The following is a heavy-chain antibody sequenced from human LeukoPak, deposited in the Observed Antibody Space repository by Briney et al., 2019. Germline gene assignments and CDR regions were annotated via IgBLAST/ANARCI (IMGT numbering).Heavy chain of an antibody. CDR1: GGSISSSSYY. D-gene: IGHD3-22*01. CDR2: IYYSGST. J-gene: IGHJ4*02. Sequence: SETLSLTCTVSGGSISSSSYYWGWIRQSPGKGLEWIGSIYYSGSTYYNPSLKSRVTISVDTSKNQFSLKLSSVTAADTAVYYCARHPSHDSSGYSDYWGQGTLVTVSS. CDR3: ARHPSHDSSGYSDY. V-gene: IGHV4-39*01.